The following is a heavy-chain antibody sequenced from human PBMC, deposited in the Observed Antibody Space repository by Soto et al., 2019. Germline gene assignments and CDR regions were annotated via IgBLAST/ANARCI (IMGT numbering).Heavy chain of an antibody. V-gene: IGHV1-3*01. CDR2: INAGNGNT. Sequence: SVKVSCKASGYTYTSYAMHWVRQAPGQRLEWMGWINAGNGNTKYSQKFQGRVTITRDTSTSTAYMELSSLRSEDTAVFYCAIPDNPNIDPGRDFFDYWGQGTLVTVSS. CDR3: AIPDNPNIDPGRDFFDY. D-gene: IGHD1-26*01. J-gene: IGHJ4*02. CDR1: GYTYTSYA.